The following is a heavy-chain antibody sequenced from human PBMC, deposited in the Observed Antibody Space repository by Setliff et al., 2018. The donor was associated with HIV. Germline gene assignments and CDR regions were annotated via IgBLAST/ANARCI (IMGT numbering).Heavy chain of an antibody. CDR3: AGERVIAPPIRALDI. J-gene: IGHJ3*02. CDR2: INPDGSST. D-gene: IGHD2-21*01. CDR1: GFILSSYW. V-gene: IGHV3-74*01. Sequence: GGSLRLSCAASGFILSSYWMHWVRQAPGKGLVWVSRINPDGSSTSYADSVKGRFTISRDNAKNTLYLQMNSLRADDTAVYYCAGERVIAPPIRALDIWGQGTMVTVSS.